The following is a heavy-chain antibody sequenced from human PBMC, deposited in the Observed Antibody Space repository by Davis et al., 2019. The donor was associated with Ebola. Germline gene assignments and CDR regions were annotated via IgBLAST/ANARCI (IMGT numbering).Heavy chain of an antibody. Sequence: MPSETLSLTCAVSGVSISGNNWWSWVRQSPGKGLEWIGEINHSGSTNYNPSLKSRVTISVDTSKNQFSLQLNSVTPEDTAVYYCGRGWMQSGMAVWGQGTPVTVSS. CDR2: INHSGST. J-gene: IGHJ6*02. CDR1: GVSISGNNW. V-gene: IGHV4-4*02. CDR3: GRGWMQSGMAV. D-gene: IGHD5-18*01.